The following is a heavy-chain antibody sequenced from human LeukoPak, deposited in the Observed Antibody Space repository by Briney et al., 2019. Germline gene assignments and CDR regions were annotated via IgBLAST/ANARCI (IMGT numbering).Heavy chain of an antibody. Sequence: SETLPLTCTVSGGSISSGDYYWSWIRQPPGKGLEWIGYIYYSGSTYYNPSLKSRVTISVDTSKNQFSLKLSSVTAADTAVYYCARRGDYVDRYFDLWGRGTLVTVSS. CDR3: ARRGDYVDRYFDL. J-gene: IGHJ2*01. CDR1: GGSISSGDYY. CDR2: IYYSGST. V-gene: IGHV4-30-4*01. D-gene: IGHD4-17*01.